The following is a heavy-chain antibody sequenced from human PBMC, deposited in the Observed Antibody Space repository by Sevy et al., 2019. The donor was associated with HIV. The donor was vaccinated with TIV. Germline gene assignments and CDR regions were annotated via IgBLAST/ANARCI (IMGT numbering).Heavy chain of an antibody. D-gene: IGHD5-18*01. CDR1: GFPVSSNY. V-gene: IGHV3-66*01. Sequence: GGSLRLSCAASGFPVSSNYMSWVRQAPGKGLEWVSVIYSDGSTYHADSVKGRFTISRDNSKNTLYLQMNSLRVEDTAVYYCARGISGYGYGLDYWGQRTLVTVSS. CDR2: IYSDGST. CDR3: ARGISGYGYGLDY. J-gene: IGHJ4*02.